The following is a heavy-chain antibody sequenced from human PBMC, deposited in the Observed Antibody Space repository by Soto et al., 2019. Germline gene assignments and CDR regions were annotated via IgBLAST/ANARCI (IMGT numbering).Heavy chain of an antibody. V-gene: IGHV3-30-3*01. Sequence: QVQLVESGGGVVQPGRSLRLSCAASGFTFSSYAMHWVRQAPGKGLEWVAVISYDGSNKYYADSVKGRFTISRDNSKNTRYLQMNSLRAEDTAVYYCARVHGAFDIWGQGTMVTVSS. CDR2: ISYDGSNK. J-gene: IGHJ3*02. CDR1: GFTFSSYA. CDR3: ARVHGAFDI.